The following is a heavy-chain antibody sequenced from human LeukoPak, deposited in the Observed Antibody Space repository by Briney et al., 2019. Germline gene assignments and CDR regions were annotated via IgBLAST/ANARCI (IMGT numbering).Heavy chain of an antibody. CDR2: ISGSGGST. V-gene: IGHV3-23*01. J-gene: IGHJ4*02. CDR3: AKWGDYDYVWGSYHVTTGFDY. CDR1: RFTFSSYA. Sequence: PGGSLRLSCAASRFTFSSYAMSWVRQAPGKGLEWVSAISGSGGSTYYADSVKGRFTISRDNSKNTLYLQMNSLRAEDTAVYYCAKWGDYDYVWGSYHVTTGFDYWGQGTLVTVSS. D-gene: IGHD3-16*01.